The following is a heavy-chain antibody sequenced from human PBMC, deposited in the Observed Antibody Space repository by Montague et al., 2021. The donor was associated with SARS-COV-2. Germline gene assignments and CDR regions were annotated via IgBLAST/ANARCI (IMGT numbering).Heavy chain of an antibody. V-gene: IGHV2-5*05. Sequence: PALVTPTQTLTLTCTFSGFSLNTPEVAVGWIRQPPGKALEWLALIYGXXXDRYGPSLQSRLTITRDTSKSQVVLTMTNMDPVDTATYYCAHRFAGFFDYWGQGILVTVSS. CDR3: AHRFAGFFDY. CDR1: GFSLNTPEVA. CDR2: IYGXXXD. J-gene: IGHJ4*02.